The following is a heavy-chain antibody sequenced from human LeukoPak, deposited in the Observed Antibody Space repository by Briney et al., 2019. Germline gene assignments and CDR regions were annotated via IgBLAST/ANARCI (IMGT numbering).Heavy chain of an antibody. J-gene: IGHJ4*02. CDR1: GFTFDDYA. CDR3: AKDIRSYGSGTYLDH. Sequence: SLKISCAASGFTFDDYAMHWVRQAPGKGLEWVSSISWSSGSIGYADSVKGRFTISRDNAKNSLYLQMNSLRAEDLAVYYCAKDIRSYGSGTYLDHWGQGSLVTVSS. CDR2: ISWSSGSI. D-gene: IGHD3-10*01. V-gene: IGHV3-9*03.